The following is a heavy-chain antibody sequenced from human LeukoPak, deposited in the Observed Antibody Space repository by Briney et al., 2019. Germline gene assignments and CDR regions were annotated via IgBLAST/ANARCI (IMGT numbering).Heavy chain of an antibody. CDR3: AKGTKTSGWTVSELDY. CDR2: ISGSGGRT. Sequence: HPGGSLRLSCAASGFTFSSYAMSWVRQAPGKGLEWVSAISGSGGRTYYADSVKGRFTISRDNSKNTLYLQMNSLRAEDTAVYYCAKGTKTSGWTVSELDYWGQGTLVTVSS. J-gene: IGHJ4*02. CDR1: GFTFSSYA. D-gene: IGHD6-19*01. V-gene: IGHV3-23*01.